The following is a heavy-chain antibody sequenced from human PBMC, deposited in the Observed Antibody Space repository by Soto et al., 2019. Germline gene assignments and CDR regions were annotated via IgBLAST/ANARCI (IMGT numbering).Heavy chain of an antibody. CDR2: IMPMFGAA. Sequence: SVKVSCKASGGTFSNYAISWVRQAPGQGIEWMGSIMPMFGAANYAQKFQGTVTITADESTITVYMELSNLRSEDTAVYFCARGSIAAASYFDYWGQVTLVTVSS. D-gene: IGHD6-25*01. CDR1: GGTFSNYA. V-gene: IGHV1-69*13. J-gene: IGHJ4*02. CDR3: ARGSIAAASYFDY.